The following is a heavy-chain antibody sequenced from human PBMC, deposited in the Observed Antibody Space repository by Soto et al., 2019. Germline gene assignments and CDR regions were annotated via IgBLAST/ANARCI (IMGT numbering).Heavy chain of an antibody. J-gene: IGHJ6*02. V-gene: IGHV4-59*01. D-gene: IGHD2-2*01. CDR1: GGSISNYY. CDR3: ARVAHCISTSCYARIYGMDV. CDR2: VYYSGST. Sequence: SETLSLTCTVSGGSISNYYWSWVRQPPGKGLEWIGYVYYSGSTNYNPSLKSRVTISADTSKNQFSLKLSSVTATDTAVYYCARVAHCISTSCYARIYGMDVWGQGTTVTVSS.